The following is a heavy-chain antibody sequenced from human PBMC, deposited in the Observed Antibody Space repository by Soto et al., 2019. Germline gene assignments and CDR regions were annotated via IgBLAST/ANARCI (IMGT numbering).Heavy chain of an antibody. J-gene: IGHJ4*02. Sequence: GASVKVSCKVSGYTLAELSMHWVRQAPGKGLEWMGGFDPEDGETIYAQKFQGRVTMTTDTSTSTAYMELRSLRSDDTAVYYCARGLQKWLRSQLGYSYGPKYFDYWGQGTLVTVSS. CDR3: ARGLQKWLRSQLGYSYGPKYFDY. CDR2: FDPEDGET. D-gene: IGHD5-18*01. CDR1: GYTLAELS. V-gene: IGHV1-24*01.